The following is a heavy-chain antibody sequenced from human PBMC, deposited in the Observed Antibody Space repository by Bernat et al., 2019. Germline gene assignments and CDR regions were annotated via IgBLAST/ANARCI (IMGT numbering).Heavy chain of an antibody. D-gene: IGHD3-22*01. Sequence: EVQLVESGGGLVQPGGSLRLSCAASGFTVSSNYMSWVRQAPGKGLEWVSVIYSGGSTYYADSVKGRFTISRHNSKNTLYLQMNSLRAEDTAVYYYAGDPYYYDSSGPIPFDIWGQGTMVTVSS. CDR1: GFTVSSNY. CDR2: IYSGGST. V-gene: IGHV3-53*04. J-gene: IGHJ3*02. CDR3: AGDPYYYDSSGPIPFDI.